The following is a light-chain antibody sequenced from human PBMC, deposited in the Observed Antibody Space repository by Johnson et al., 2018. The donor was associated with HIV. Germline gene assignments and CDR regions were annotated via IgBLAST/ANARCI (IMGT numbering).Light chain of an antibody. Sequence: QSVLTQPPSVSAAPGQKVTISCSGSSSNIANNYVSWYQQIPGTAPKLLIYDNNKRPSGIPDRFSGSKYGTSATLSITGLPTGDEADYYCGTWDSSLSSYVFGTGTKVTVL. CDR1: SSNIANNY. J-gene: IGLJ1*01. V-gene: IGLV1-51*01. CDR2: DNN. CDR3: GTWDSSLSSYV.